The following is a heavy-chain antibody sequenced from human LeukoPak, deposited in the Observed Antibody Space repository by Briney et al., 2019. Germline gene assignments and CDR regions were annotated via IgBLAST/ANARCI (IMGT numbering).Heavy chain of an antibody. CDR2: INHSGST. CDR3: ARGLPSVLRYFDRSLIFQH. CDR1: GGSFSGYY. D-gene: IGHD3-9*01. Sequence: SETLSLTCAVYGGSFSGYYWSWIRQPPGKGLEWIGEINHSGSTNYNPSLKSRVTISVDTSKNQFSLKLSSVTAADTAVYYCARGLPSVLRYFDRSLIFQHWGQGTLVTVSS. V-gene: IGHV4-34*01. J-gene: IGHJ1*01.